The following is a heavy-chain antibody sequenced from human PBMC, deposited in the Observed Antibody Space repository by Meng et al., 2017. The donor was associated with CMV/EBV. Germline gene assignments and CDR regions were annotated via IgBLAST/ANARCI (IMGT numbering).Heavy chain of an antibody. Sequence: GGSLRLSCAASGFTLSSYDMHWVRQATGKGLEWVSAIGTAGDTYYPGSVKGRFTISRENAKNSLYFQMNSLRAGDTAVEYCARGPGYCSSTSCYMWLDGGGMDVWGQGTTVTVSS. CDR3: ARGPGYCSSTSCYMWLDGGGMDV. D-gene: IGHD2-2*02. CDR1: GFTLSSYD. CDR2: IGTAGDT. J-gene: IGHJ6*02. V-gene: IGHV3-13*01.